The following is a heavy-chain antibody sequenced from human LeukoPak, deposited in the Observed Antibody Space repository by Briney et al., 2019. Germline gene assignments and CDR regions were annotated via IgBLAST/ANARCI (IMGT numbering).Heavy chain of an antibody. Sequence: PSETLSLTCTVSGGSISSSSYYWGWIRQPPGKGLEWIGSTYYSGSTYYNPSLKSRVTISVDTSKNQFSLKLSSVTAADTAVYYCARAYRYFDWLSWCAFDIWGQGTMVTVSS. D-gene: IGHD3-9*01. V-gene: IGHV4-39*07. J-gene: IGHJ3*02. CDR2: TYYSGST. CDR3: ARAYRYFDWLSWCAFDI. CDR1: GGSISSSSYY.